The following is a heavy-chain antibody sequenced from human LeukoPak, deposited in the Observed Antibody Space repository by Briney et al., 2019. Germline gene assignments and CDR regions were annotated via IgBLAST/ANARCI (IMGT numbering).Heavy chain of an antibody. V-gene: IGHV4-4*07. CDR2: IYSTGST. Sequence: SETLSLTCTVSGGSISSYYWSWIRQPAGKGLEWIGRIYSTGSTNYNPSLKSRVTMSVDTSKNQFSLRLRSVTAADTAVYYCVCGGGYDQNPYWGQGTLVTVSS. J-gene: IGHJ4*02. CDR1: GGSISSYY. CDR3: VCGGGYDQNPY. D-gene: IGHD3-16*01.